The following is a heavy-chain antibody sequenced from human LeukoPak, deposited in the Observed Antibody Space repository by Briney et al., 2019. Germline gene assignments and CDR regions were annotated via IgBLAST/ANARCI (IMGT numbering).Heavy chain of an antibody. CDR2: IYYSGST. CDR1: DGSITNYY. D-gene: IGHD1-26*01. Sequence: SETLSLTCTVSDGSITNYYWSWIRQPPGKGLEWIGYIYYSGSTNYNPSLKGRVTISIGTSKNQVSLRLSSVTAADTAVYYCASLGGTYDYWGQGTLVTVSS. V-gene: IGHV4-59*08. J-gene: IGHJ4*02. CDR3: ASLGGTYDY.